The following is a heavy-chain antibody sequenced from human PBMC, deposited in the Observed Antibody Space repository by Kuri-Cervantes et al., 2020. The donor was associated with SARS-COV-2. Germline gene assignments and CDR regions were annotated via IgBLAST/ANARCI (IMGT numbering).Heavy chain of an antibody. CDR3: ARVSWGEWELRGHDAFDI. D-gene: IGHD1-26*01. CDR1: GDSVNSINYY. CDR2: IYYNGDT. J-gene: IGHJ3*02. V-gene: IGHV4-61*01. Sequence: GSLRLSCTVTGDSVNSINYYWTWIRQPPGKGLEWIGYIYYNGDTNYNPSLKSRVTISVDTSKNQFSLKLSSVTAADTAVYYCARVSWGEWELRGHDAFDIWGQGTMVTVSS.